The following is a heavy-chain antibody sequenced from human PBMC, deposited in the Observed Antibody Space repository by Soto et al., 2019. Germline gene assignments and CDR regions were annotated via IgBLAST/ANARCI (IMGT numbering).Heavy chain of an antibody. CDR2: IFHTGGT. CDR3: ARTWLAGGTPADAFDX. CDR1: ASSISSAYF. D-gene: IGHD2-15*01. Sequence: SETLSLTCAVSASSISSAYFWGWIRQPPGKGLEWIATIFHTGGTYYNPSLKSRVTISVDTSNNQFSLRLNSVTAADTALYFCARTWLAGGTPADAFDXWGQGPMVTV. J-gene: IGHJ3*01. V-gene: IGHV4-38-2*01.